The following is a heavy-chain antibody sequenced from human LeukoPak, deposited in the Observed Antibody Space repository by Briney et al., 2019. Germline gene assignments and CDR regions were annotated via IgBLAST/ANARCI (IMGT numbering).Heavy chain of an antibody. Sequence: SQTLSLTCAISGDSVSSNSAAWNWIRQSPSRGLEWLGRTYYRSKWNNDYAVSVKSRIIINPDTSKNHFSLQLNSVTPEDTAVYNCARAGDLDFDYWGQGTLVTVSS. J-gene: IGHJ4*02. V-gene: IGHV6-1*01. CDR3: ARAGDLDFDY. CDR1: GDSVSSNSAA. CDR2: TYYRSKWNN.